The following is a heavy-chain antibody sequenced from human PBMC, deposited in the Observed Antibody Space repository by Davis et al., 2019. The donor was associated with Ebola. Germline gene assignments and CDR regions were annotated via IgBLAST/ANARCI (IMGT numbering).Heavy chain of an antibody. J-gene: IGHJ6*02. CDR3: ARAGGSTTLTAPSMDV. V-gene: IGHV3-33*08. CDR1: GFTFSSYA. CDR2: IWYDGSNK. Sequence: GESLKISCAASGFTFSSYAMSWVRQAPGKGLEWVAVIWYDGSNKYYADSVKGRFTISRDNSKNTLYLQMNSLRAEDTAVYYCARAGGSTTLTAPSMDVWGQGTTVTVSS. D-gene: IGHD2/OR15-2a*01.